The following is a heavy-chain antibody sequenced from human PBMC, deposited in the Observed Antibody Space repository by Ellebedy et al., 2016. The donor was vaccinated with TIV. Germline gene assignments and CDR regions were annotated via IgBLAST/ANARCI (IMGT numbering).Heavy chain of an antibody. V-gene: IGHV4-39*01. CDR2: IYYSGIT. D-gene: IGHD3-9*01. CDR3: ARPREADYDIFGVHAFDI. J-gene: IGHJ3*02. CDR1: GGSISSTSYY. Sequence: SETLSLTCTVSGGSISSTSYYWGWIRQPPGKGLEWIGSIYYSGITHYNPSLKSRVTISVDTSKNQFSLKMTSVTAADTAVYYCARPREADYDIFGVHAFDIWGQGTMVTVSS.